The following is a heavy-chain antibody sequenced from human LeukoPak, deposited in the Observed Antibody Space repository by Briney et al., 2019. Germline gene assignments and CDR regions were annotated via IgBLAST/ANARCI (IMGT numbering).Heavy chain of an antibody. V-gene: IGHV4-31*03. CDR3: ARNRQYYDFWSGSTYYYYYGMDV. J-gene: IGHJ6*02. CDR2: IYYSGST. Sequence: SETLSLTCTVSGGSISNGDHYWSWIRQHPGKGLEWIGHIYYSGSTYYNPSLKSRGIISVETSKNQFSLKLSSVTAADTAVYYCARNRQYYDFWSGSTYYYYYGMDVWGQGTTVTVSS. CDR1: GGSISNGDHY. D-gene: IGHD3-3*01.